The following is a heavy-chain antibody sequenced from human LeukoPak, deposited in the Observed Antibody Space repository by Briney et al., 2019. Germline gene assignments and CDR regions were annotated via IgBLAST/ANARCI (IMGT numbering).Heavy chain of an antibody. CDR2: ISSSSSYI. CDR3: ARDMGPEYSSSWYSDY. V-gene: IGHV3-21*01. D-gene: IGHD6-13*01. CDR1: GFTFSSYS. Sequence: GRSLRLSCAASGFTFSSYSMNWVRQAPGKGLEWVSSISSSSSYIYYADSVKGRFTISRDNAKNSLYLQMNSLRAEDTAVYYCARDMGPEYSSSWYSDYWGQGTLVTVSS. J-gene: IGHJ4*02.